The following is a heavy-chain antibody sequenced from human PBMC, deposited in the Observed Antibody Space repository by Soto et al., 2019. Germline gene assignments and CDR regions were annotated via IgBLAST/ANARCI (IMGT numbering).Heavy chain of an antibody. J-gene: IGHJ4*02. CDR3: ASSECSSTSCYASGFDY. CDR1: GFTFSSYA. Sequence: GGSLRLSCAASGFTFSSYAMSWVRQAPGKGLEWVSAISGSGGSTYYADSVKGRFTISRDNSKNTLYLQMNSLRAEDTAVYYCASSECSSTSCYASGFDYWGQGTLVTVSS. V-gene: IGHV3-23*01. D-gene: IGHD2-2*01. CDR2: ISGSGGST.